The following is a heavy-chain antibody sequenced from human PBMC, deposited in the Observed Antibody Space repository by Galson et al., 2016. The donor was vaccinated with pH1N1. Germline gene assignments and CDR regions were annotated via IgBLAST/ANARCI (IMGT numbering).Heavy chain of an antibody. V-gene: IGHV4-34*01. J-gene: IGHJ3*01. D-gene: IGHD6-19*01. Sequence: LRLSCAASGFAFSSYDMHWVRQAPEKGLEWIGEINHGGSTNYNPSLEGRVALSFDTSKNQFSLRLMAVTAADTAVYFCARHSTSGFPTIEVAARRRPFDVWGQGTLVTVSS. CDR3: ARHSTSGFPTIEVAARRRPFDV. CDR1: GFAFSSYD. CDR2: INHGGST.